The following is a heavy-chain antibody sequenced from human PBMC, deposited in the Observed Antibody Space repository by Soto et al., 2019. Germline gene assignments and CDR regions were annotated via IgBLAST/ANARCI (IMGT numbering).Heavy chain of an antibody. J-gene: IGHJ4*02. CDR1: GFAFSTYG. CDR2: IWADGSRQ. Sequence: QVQLVESGGGVIQPGTSLRLSCSASGFAFSTYGMHWVRQAPGKGLEWVAVIWADGSRQFYGDSVKGRFTISRDNSKNTLYLQMNSQRVDDTAVYYCVVGTGYWGLSDYWCQGTLVTVSS. CDR3: VVGTGYWGLSDY. D-gene: IGHD3-9*01. V-gene: IGHV3-33*08.